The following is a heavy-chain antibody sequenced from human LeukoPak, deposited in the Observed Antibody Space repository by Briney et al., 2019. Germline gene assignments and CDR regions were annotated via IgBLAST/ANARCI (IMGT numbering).Heavy chain of an antibody. Sequence: SVKVSCKASGGTFSSYAISWVRQAPGQGLEWMGGIIPIFGTANYAQKFQGRVTITADESTSTAYMELSSLRSEDTAVYYCARDRYSGYYSLGYWGQGTLVTVSS. V-gene: IGHV1-69*01. CDR2: IIPIFGTA. D-gene: IGHD5-12*01. J-gene: IGHJ4*02. CDR1: GGTFSSYA. CDR3: ARDRYSGYYSLGY.